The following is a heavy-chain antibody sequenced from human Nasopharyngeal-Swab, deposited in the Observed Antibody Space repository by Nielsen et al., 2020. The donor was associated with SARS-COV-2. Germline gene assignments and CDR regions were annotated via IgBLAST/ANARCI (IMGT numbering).Heavy chain of an antibody. CDR2: IYPGDSDI. CDR1: GYRFSNYW. CDR3: ARHDSCSGGFCYYFDY. V-gene: IGHV5-51*01. D-gene: IGHD2-15*01. Sequence: GESLKISCKVSGYRFSNYWIAWVRQMPGNGLEWMGIIYPGDSDIRYSPSFRGQVTISVDKSISTAYLQWSSLKASDTAMYYCARHDSCSGGFCYYFDYWGQGTLVTVSS. J-gene: IGHJ4*02.